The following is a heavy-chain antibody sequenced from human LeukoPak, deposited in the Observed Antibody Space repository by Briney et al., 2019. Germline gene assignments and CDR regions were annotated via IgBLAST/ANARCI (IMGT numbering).Heavy chain of an antibody. V-gene: IGHV4-39*07. CDR2: INHSGST. CDR3: ARLSPLYSYGYYYYYYMDV. J-gene: IGHJ6*03. D-gene: IGHD5-18*01. Sequence: PSQTLSLICTVSGGSISSGSYYWSWIRQPPGKGLEWIGEINHSGSTNYNPSLKSRVTISVDTSKNQFSLKLSSVTAADTAVYYCARLSPLYSYGYYYYYYMDVWGKGTTVTVSS. CDR1: GGSISSGSYY.